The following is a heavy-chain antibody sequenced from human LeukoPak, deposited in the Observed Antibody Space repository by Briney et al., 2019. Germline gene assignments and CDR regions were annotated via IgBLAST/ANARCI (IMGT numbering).Heavy chain of an antibody. Sequence: SVKVSCKASGGTFSSYGFSWVRQAPGHGLEWMGRIIPIFGTANYAQKFQGRVTITTDESTNTAYLELSSLRSEDTAVYYCARDPGGMTIDWLEGYYFQYWGQGTLVTVSS. J-gene: IGHJ4*02. CDR3: ARDPGGMTIDWLEGYYFQY. CDR1: GGTFSSYG. CDR2: IIPIFGTA. V-gene: IGHV1-69*05. D-gene: IGHD3-9*01.